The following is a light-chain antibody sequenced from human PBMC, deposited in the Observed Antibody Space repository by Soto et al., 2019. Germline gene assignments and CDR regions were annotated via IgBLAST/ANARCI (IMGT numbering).Light chain of an antibody. CDR3: SSYTATSTLPI. Sequence: QSVLTQPASVSGSPGQSITISCTGTSSDVGDYDFVSWYQHYPGKAPQLMIYEVSYRASGVSNRFSGSKSGNTASLTISGLQAEDEADYYCSSYTATSTLPIFGTGTKLNVL. CDR1: SSDVGDYDF. J-gene: IGLJ1*01. CDR2: EVS. V-gene: IGLV2-14*01.